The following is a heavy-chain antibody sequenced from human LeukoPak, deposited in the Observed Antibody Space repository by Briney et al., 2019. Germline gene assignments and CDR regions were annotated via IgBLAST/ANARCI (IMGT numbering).Heavy chain of an antibody. CDR2: IYYSGST. CDR1: GGSFSGYY. CDR3: ARAESGEDTAMVFDY. J-gene: IGHJ4*02. Sequence: SETLSLTCAVYGGSFSGYYWSWIRQHPGKGLEWIGYIYYSGSTYYNPSLKSRVTISVDTSKNQFSLKLSSVTAADTAVYYCARAESGEDTAMVFDYWGQGTLVTVSS. V-gene: IGHV4-31*11. D-gene: IGHD5-18*01.